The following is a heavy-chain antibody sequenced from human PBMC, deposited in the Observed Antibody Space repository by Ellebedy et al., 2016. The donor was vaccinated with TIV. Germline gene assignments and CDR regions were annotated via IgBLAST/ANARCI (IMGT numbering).Heavy chain of an antibody. J-gene: IGHJ4*02. D-gene: IGHD3-9*01. CDR3: VLTGYYRDGPGLDY. CDR2: INHSGTT. Sequence: LRLSXAVYGGSFSGYHWSWIRQPPGKGLEWIGEINHSGTTKYNPSLKSRVTTSVDTSKNQFSLKLTSVTAADTAVYYCVLTGYYRDGPGLDYWGQGTLVTVSS. V-gene: IGHV4-34*01. CDR1: GGSFSGYH.